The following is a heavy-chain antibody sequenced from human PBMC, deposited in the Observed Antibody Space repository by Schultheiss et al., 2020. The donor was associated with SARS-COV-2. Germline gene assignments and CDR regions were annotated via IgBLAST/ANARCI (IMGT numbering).Heavy chain of an antibody. Sequence: GGSLRLSCAASGFTFSSYSMNWVRQAPGKGLEWVSYISSSSTIYYADSVKGRFTISRDNAKNSLYLQMNSLRAEDTAVYYCARDSYEAWGQGTLVTVSS. V-gene: IGHV3-48*04. CDR3: ARDSYEA. J-gene: IGHJ5*02. D-gene: IGHD5-12*01. CDR2: ISSSSTI. CDR1: GFTFSSYS.